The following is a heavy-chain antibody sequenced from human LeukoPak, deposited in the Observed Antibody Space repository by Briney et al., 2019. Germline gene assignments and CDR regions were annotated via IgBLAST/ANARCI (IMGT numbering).Heavy chain of an antibody. J-gene: IGHJ4*02. V-gene: IGHV3-30*18. CDR3: AKELIAGYYDSGNSFDY. D-gene: IGHD3-10*01. Sequence: GGSLRLSCAASGFTFSSYGMHWVRQAPGKGLEWVAVVSYDGSNKYYADSVKGRFTISRDNSKNTLYLQVNSLRAADTAVYYCAKELIAGYYDSGNSFDYWGQGTLVTVSS. CDR2: VSYDGSNK. CDR1: GFTFSSYG.